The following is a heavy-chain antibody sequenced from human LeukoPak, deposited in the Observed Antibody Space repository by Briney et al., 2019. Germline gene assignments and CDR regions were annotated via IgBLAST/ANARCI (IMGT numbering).Heavy chain of an antibody. CDR2: ISGSGGST. Sequence: GGSLRLAWAASGFTFSSYAMSWVRQAPGKGLEWVSAISGSGGSTYYADSGKGRFTISRDNSKNTLYLQMNSLRAEDTAVYYCAKAYYYASSGYYLDYWGQGTLVTVSS. CDR1: GFTFSSYA. J-gene: IGHJ4*02. CDR3: AKAYYYASSGYYLDY. D-gene: IGHD3-22*01. V-gene: IGHV3-23*01.